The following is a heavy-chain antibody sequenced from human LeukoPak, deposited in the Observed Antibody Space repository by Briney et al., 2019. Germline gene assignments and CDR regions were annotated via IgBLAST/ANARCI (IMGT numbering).Heavy chain of an antibody. V-gene: IGHV1-2*02. CDR2: INPNSGGT. J-gene: IGHJ6*02. D-gene: IGHD2-15*01. CDR1: GYTFTGYY. Sequence: ASVKVSCKASGYTFTGYYMHWVRQAPGQGLEWMGWINPNSGGTNYAQKFQGRVTMTRDTSISAAYMELSRLRSDDMAVYYCARRKYCSGGSCYLGYYYYGMDVWGQGTTVTVSS. CDR3: ARRKYCSGGSCYLGYYYYGMDV.